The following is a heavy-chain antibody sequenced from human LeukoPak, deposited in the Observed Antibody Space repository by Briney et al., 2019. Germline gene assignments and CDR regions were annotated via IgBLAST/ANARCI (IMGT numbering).Heavy chain of an antibody. CDR3: ARASRKNCSGGSCYSSSVHDAFEI. J-gene: IGHJ3*02. V-gene: IGHV4-34*01. CDR2: INHSGRS. CDR1: GGSFSGYY. D-gene: IGHD2-15*01. Sequence: PSETLSLTCAVYGGSFSGYYWSWIRQPPGKGLEWIGEINHSGRSNYNPSLKSRVTISVDTSKNQFSLKLSSVTAADTAVYYCARASRKNCSGGSCYSSSVHDAFEIWGQGTMVTVSS.